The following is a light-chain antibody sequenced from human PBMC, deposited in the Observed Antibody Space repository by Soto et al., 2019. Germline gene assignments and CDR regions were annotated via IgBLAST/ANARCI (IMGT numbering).Light chain of an antibody. CDR1: QSVSSSY. V-gene: IGKV3-20*01. CDR3: QQYGSSYT. CDR2: GAS. J-gene: IGKJ2*01. Sequence: EIVLTQSPATLSLSPGERATLSCRASQSVSSSYVAWYQQKPGQAPSLIIYGASSRATVIPDRFSGSGSGKDFTLTISRLAPEDFAVYYCQQYGSSYTFGQGTKLEIK.